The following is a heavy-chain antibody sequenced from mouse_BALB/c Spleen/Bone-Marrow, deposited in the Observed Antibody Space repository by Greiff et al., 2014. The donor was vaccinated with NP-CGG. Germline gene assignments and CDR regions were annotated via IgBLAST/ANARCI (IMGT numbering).Heavy chain of an antibody. CDR1: GYAFTNYL. J-gene: IGHJ3*01. CDR3: ARGVYRYAGLAY. Sequence: QVQLQQSGAELVRPGTSVKVSCKASGYAFTNYLIEWVKQRPGQGLEWIGVINPGSGGTNYNEKFKGKATLTADKSSSTAYMQLSSLTSDDSAVYFGARGVYRYAGLAYWGQGTLVTVSA. D-gene: IGHD2-14*01. V-gene: IGHV1-54*01. CDR2: INPGSGGT.